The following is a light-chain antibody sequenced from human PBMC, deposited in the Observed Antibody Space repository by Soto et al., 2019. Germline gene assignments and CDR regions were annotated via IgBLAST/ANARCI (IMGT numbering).Light chain of an antibody. CDR1: QGISNY. Sequence: DIQLTQSRSPLSASVGDRVTITCRASQGISNYLAWYQQKPGKVPKLLISDASTLQSGVPSRFSSSGSGTDFTLTISSLQPEDVATYYCQKYNSAPLTFGPGTKVDIK. J-gene: IGKJ3*01. V-gene: IGKV1-27*01. CDR3: QKYNSAPLT. CDR2: DAS.